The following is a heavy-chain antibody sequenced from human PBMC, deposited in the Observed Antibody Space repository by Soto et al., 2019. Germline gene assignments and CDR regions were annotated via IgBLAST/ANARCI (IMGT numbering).Heavy chain of an antibody. V-gene: IGHV4-59*08. Sequence: SETLSLTCTVSGGSISSYYWSWIRQPPGKGLEWIGYIYYSGSTNYNPSLKSRVTISVDTSKNQFSLKLSSVTAADTAVYYCARHHRYCSGGSCYLFDYWGQGTLVTVSS. CDR3: ARHHRYCSGGSCYLFDY. CDR1: GGSISSYY. CDR2: IYYSGST. D-gene: IGHD2-15*01. J-gene: IGHJ4*02.